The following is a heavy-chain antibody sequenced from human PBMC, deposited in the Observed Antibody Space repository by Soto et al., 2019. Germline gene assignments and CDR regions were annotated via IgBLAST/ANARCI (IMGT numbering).Heavy chain of an antibody. Sequence: EVQLLESGGGLVQPGGSLRLSCAASGFTFSTYAMNWVRQAPGNGLEWVSAISGSGGSIHYADSVKGRFTISRDNSKNTLYLKMNSLRDEDTAVYHCVKGYWKGDVWGQGTMVTVSS. CDR2: ISGSGGSI. CDR1: GFTFSTYA. CDR3: VKGYWKGDV. V-gene: IGHV3-23*01. J-gene: IGHJ6*02. D-gene: IGHD1-1*01.